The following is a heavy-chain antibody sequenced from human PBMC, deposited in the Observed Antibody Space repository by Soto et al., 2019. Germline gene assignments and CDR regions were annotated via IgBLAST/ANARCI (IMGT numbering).Heavy chain of an antibody. CDR3: ERRAGAGTPWFDT. CDR1: GGSKSTSNW. Sequence: SETLSLTCAASGGSKSTSNWWNWVRQPPGKGLEWIGEIYHSGRTNFNPWLKSQVTISIDKSKNQVYLRLSSVTAAATAVYHSERRAGAGTPWFDTWGQGGQVT. D-gene: IGHD6-19*01. J-gene: IGHJ5*02. V-gene: IGHV4-4*02. CDR2: IYHSGRT.